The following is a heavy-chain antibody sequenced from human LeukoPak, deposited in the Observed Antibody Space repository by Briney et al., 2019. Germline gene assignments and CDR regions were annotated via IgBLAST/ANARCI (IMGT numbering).Heavy chain of an antibody. CDR2: INHSGST. J-gene: IGHJ4*02. CDR3: ARLPNRGYSSGWYLHYFDY. CDR1: GGSFSGYY. Sequence: PSETLSLTCAVYGGSFSGYYWSWIRQPPGKGLEWIGEINHSGSTNYNPSLKSRVTISVDTSKNQFSLKLSSVTAADTAVYYCARLPNRGYSSGWYLHYFDYWGQGTLVTVSS. V-gene: IGHV4-34*01. D-gene: IGHD6-19*01.